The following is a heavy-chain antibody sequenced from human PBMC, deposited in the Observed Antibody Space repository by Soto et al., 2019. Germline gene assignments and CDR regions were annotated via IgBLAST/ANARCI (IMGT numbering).Heavy chain of an antibody. V-gene: IGHV3-21*01. CDR3: VRDTRPGGFDF. Sequence: GGSLRLSCAASGFTFSPYIMSWVRQAPGKGLEWVSSISSGSDYIYYADSLKGRFTVSRDNAKNSLYLQMNSLRTEDSAVYYCVRDTRPGGFDFWGQGTLVTVSS. J-gene: IGHJ4*02. CDR2: ISSGSDYI. D-gene: IGHD3-16*01. CDR1: GFTFSPYI.